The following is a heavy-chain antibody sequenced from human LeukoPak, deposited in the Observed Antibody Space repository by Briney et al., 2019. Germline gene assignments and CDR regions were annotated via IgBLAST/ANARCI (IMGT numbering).Heavy chain of an antibody. CDR2: IYYSGST. J-gene: IGHJ5*02. V-gene: IGHV4-39*01. Sequence: SETLSLTCTVSGGSISSSSYYWGWIRQPPGKGLEWTGSIYYSGSTYYNPSLKSRVTISVDTSKNQFSLKLSSVTAADTAVYYCARLNPPGPWGQGTLVTVSS. CDR1: GGSISSSSYY. CDR3: ARLNPPGP.